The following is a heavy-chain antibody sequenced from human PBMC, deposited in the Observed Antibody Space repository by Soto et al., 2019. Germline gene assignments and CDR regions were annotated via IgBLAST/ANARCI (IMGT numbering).Heavy chain of an antibody. CDR1: GYTFTSYD. J-gene: IGHJ6*02. CDR3: ARDRFAWYPGYDLDV. D-gene: IGHD3-9*01. CDR2: MNPNSGNT. V-gene: IGHV1-8*01. Sequence: ASVKVSCKASGYTFTSYDINWVRQAAGQGLEWMGWMNPNSGNTGYAQKFQGRVTMTRNTSSNDVSLQLRSLTAADTAVYYCARDRFAWYPGYDLDVWGPGTTVTVSS.